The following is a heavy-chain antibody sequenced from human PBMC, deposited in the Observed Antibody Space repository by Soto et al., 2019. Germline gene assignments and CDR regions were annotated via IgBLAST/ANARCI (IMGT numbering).Heavy chain of an antibody. CDR1: GYSFTNYW. D-gene: IGHD1-26*01. CDR2: IYPGDSDT. J-gene: IGHJ4*02. Sequence: GESLKISCKGSGYSFTNYWIGWVRQMPGKGLEWMAIIYPGDSDTRYRPSFKGQVTISADKSISTAYLQWSSLKASDPAMYYCARQDSGRYYEGLRWGQGTLVTVSS. V-gene: IGHV5-51*01. CDR3: ARQDSGRYYEGLR.